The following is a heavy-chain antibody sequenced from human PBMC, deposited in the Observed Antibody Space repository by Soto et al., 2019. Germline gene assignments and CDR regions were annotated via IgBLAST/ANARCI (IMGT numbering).Heavy chain of an antibody. CDR3: ARDVTDSRPPQENYGMDV. J-gene: IGHJ6*02. Sequence: GGSLRLSCAASGFTFSSYGMHWVRQAPGKGLEWVAVIWYDGSNKYYADSVKGRFTISRDNSKNTLYLQMNSLRAEDTAVYYCARDVTDSRPPQENYGMDVWGQGTTVTVSS. D-gene: IGHD4-4*01. CDR1: GFTFSSYG. V-gene: IGHV3-33*01. CDR2: IWYDGSNK.